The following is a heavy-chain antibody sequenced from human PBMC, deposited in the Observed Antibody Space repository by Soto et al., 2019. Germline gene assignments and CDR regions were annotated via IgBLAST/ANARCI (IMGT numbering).Heavy chain of an antibody. Sequence: QVQLVQSGAEVKKPGSSVKVSCKASGGTFSSYTISWVRQAPGQGLEWMGRIIPILGIANYAQKFQGRVTITADKSTSTAYMELSSLRSEDTAVYYCARGVYCTNGVCSRPQYIDIWGQGTMVTVSS. CDR1: GGTFSSYT. D-gene: IGHD2-8*01. CDR2: IIPILGIA. V-gene: IGHV1-69*02. CDR3: ARGVYCTNGVCSRPQYIDI. J-gene: IGHJ3*02.